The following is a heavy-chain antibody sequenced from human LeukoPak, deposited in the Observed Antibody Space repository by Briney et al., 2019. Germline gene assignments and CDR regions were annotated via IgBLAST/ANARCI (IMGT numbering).Heavy chain of an antibody. V-gene: IGHV3-23*01. CDR3: AKDWSDYYDSSGSDAFDI. CDR1: GFTFSGYA. Sequence: QPGGSLRLSCAASGFTFSGYAMSWVRQAPGKGLEWVSAISGSGGSTYYADSVKGRFTISRDNSKNTLYLQMNSLRAEDTAVYYCAKDWSDYYDSSGSDAFDIWGQGTMVTVSS. D-gene: IGHD3-22*01. J-gene: IGHJ3*02. CDR2: ISGSGGST.